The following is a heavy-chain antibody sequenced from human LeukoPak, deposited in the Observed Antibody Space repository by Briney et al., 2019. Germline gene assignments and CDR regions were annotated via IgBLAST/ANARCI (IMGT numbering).Heavy chain of an antibody. V-gene: IGHV6-1*01. J-gene: IGHJ4*02. D-gene: IGHD4-17*01. CDR1: GDSVSSNSAA. CDR2: TYYRSKWYN. Sequence: SQTXXLXCAISGDSVSSNSAAWXXXXQXXXXXXEWLGRTYYRSKWYNDYAVSVKSRITINPDTSKNQFTLQLNSVTPEDTAVYYCARTNGAPFDYWGQGTLVTVSS. CDR3: ARTNGAPFDY.